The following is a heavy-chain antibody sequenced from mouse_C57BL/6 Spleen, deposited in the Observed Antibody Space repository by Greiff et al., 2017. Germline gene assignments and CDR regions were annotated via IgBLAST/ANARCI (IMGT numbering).Heavy chain of an antibody. CDR2: INPNYGTT. J-gene: IGHJ1*03. CDR3: AEGYYGSRDWYFDV. V-gene: IGHV1-39*01. CDR1: GYSFTDYN. D-gene: IGHD1-1*01. Sequence: VPLQQSGPELVQPGASVQISCKASGYSFTDYNMNWVQPSNGKSLEWIGVINPNYGTTSYNQKFKGKATLTVDQSSSTAYMQLNRLTSEDSAVYYCAEGYYGSRDWYFDVWGTGTTVTVSS.